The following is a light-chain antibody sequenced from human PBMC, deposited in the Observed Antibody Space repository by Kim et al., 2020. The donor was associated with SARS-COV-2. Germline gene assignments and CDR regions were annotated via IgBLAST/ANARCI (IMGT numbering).Light chain of an antibody. V-gene: IGKV1-16*01. J-gene: IGKJ4*01. CDR1: QGIDNF. CDR2: AAR. Sequence: DIQMTQSPSSLSASVGDRVTITCRASQGIDNFLAWFQQKPGKAPKSLMYAARILESGVPSRFSGSVSGTDFALTISNLQPEDFATYYCQQYSAYPLTFGGGTKVDIK. CDR3: QQYSAYPLT.